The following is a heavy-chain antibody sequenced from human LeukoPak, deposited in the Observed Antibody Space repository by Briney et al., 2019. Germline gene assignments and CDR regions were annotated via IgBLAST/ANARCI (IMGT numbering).Heavy chain of an antibody. CDR2: INHSGST. CDR1: GGSFSGYY. J-gene: IGHJ6*02. Sequence: PSETLSLTCAVYGGSFSGYYWSWIRQPPGKGLEWIGEINHSGSTNYNPSLKSRVTISVDTSKNQFSLKLSSVTAADTAVYYCARGSFHCSSTSCYGSYYYYYGMDVWGQGTTVTVSS. V-gene: IGHV4-34*01. D-gene: IGHD2-2*01. CDR3: ARGSFHCSSTSCYGSYYYYYGMDV.